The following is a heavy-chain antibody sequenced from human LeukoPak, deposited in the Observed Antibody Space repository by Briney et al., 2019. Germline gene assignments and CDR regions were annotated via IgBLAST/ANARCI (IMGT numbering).Heavy chain of an antibody. CDR2: ISGSGGST. V-gene: IGHV3-23*01. CDR1: GFTFSSYA. J-gene: IGHJ2*01. Sequence: GGSLRLSCAASGFTFSSYAMSWVRQAPGKGLEWVSAISGSGGSTYYADSVKGRFSISRDNSKNTLYLQMNSLRAEDTAVYYCAKDRGGYSGYGSYWYFDLWGRGTLVTVSS. D-gene: IGHD5-12*01. CDR3: AKDRGGYSGYGSYWYFDL.